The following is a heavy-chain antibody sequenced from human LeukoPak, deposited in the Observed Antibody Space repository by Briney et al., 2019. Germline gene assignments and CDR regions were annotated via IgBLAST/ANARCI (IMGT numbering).Heavy chain of an antibody. D-gene: IGHD3-16*01. CDR3: ARGLGGDI. J-gene: IGHJ3*02. CDR1: GFTFSSYS. V-gene: IGHV3-48*04. CDR2: ISSSSSTI. Sequence: GGSLRLSCAASGFTFSSYSMNWVRQAPGKGLEWVSYISSSSSTIYYADSVKGRFTISRDNAKNSLYLQMNSLRAEDTAVYYCARGLGGDIWGQGTMVTVSS.